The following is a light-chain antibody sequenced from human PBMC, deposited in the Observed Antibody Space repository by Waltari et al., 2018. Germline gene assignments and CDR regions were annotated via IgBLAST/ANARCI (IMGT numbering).Light chain of an antibody. J-gene: IGKJ4*01. CDR3: QQRRNWPLT. Sequence: DIVLTQSPAILSLSPGERASLSCRASQSVTNYLAWYHQKPDQAPRLLIYDTSNRATGIPARFSGSGFGTDFTLTISSLEPEDFAVYYCQQRRNWPLTFGGGTKVEIK. V-gene: IGKV3-11*01. CDR1: QSVTNY. CDR2: DTS.